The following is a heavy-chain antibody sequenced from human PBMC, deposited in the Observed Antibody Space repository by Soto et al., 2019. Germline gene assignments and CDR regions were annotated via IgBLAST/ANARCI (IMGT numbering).Heavy chain of an antibody. J-gene: IGHJ4*02. CDR3: AKNPEEIVPGGADY. V-gene: IGHV3-23*01. CDR2: ISGNGGTA. CDR1: GFTFSVYG. D-gene: IGHD2-15*01. Sequence: EVQLLESGGGLVQPGGSLRLSCAASGFTFSVYGMTWVRQGRGKGLEWVSLISGNGGTAYYADSVEGRFTISRDNSKNTLYLQMNSLRSEDTAVYYCAKNPEEIVPGGADYWGQGTLVTVSS.